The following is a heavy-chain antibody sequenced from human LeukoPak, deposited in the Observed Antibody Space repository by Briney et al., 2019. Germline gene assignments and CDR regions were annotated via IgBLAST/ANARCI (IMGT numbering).Heavy chain of an antibody. CDR3: AKVATRYYDRSGYYPHYFDY. CDR1: GFTFADYA. D-gene: IGHD3-22*01. V-gene: IGHV3-9*03. J-gene: IGHJ4*02. CDR2: ISWNSGSI. Sequence: GGSLRLSCAASGFTFADYAMHWVRQAPGKGLEWVSGISWNSGSIGYADSVKGRFTISRDNAKNSLFLQMNSLRVEDMALYYCAKVATRYYDRSGYYPHYFDYWGQGTLVTVSS.